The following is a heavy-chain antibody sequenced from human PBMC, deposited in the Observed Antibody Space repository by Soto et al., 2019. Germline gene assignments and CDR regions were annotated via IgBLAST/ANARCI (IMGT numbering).Heavy chain of an antibody. CDR3: ARRYGYYFDY. Sequence: SETLSLTCTVSGDSISSSSYYWSWIRQPPGKGLEWIGYIYYSGSTNYNPSLKSRVTISVDTSKNQLSLKLSSVTAADTAVYYCARRYGYYFDYWGQGTLVTVSS. CDR2: IYYSGST. V-gene: IGHV4-61*05. D-gene: IGHD3-9*01. CDR1: GDSISSSSYY. J-gene: IGHJ4*02.